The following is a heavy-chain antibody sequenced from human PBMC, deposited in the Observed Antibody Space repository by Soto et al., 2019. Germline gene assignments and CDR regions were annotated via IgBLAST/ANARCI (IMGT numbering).Heavy chain of an antibody. CDR2: IISILGGP. J-gene: IGHJ6*02. CDR3: ARSSGGSQDYSQFGMVV. Sequence: QVQLVQSGAEVKKPGSSVKVSCKASGGTFSSFSFSWVRQAPGQGLEWTGGIISILGGPNYAQKFQGRVTITADEYPSTGYMEMSSLRSDDTSVYYCARSSGGSQDYSQFGMVVWGQGTTVTVSS. CDR1: GGTFSSFS. D-gene: IGHD2-15*01. V-gene: IGHV1-69*01.